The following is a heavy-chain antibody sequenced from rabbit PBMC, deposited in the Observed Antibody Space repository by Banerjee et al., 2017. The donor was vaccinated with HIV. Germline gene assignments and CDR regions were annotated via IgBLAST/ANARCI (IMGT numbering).Heavy chain of an antibody. CDR3: ARAYASSSGYLNL. J-gene: IGHJ4*01. CDR1: GIDFSSYG. CDR2: IDPVFGST. D-gene: IGHD1-1*01. V-gene: IGHV1S7*01. Sequence: QLKESGGGLVQPGGSLKLSCKASGIDFSSYGINWVRQAPGKGLEWIGYIDPVFGSTYYASWGNGRFTISSHNAQNTLYLQLNSLTAADTATYFCARAYASSSGYLNLWGPGTLVTVS.